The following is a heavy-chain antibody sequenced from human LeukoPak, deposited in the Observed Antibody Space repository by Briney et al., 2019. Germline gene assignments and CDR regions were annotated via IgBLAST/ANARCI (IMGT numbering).Heavy chain of an antibody. D-gene: IGHD3-22*01. Sequence: GGSLRLSCAVSGITLSNYGMSWVRQAPGKGLEWVAGISDSGGRTNYADSVKGRFTISRDNPKNTLYLQMSSLRAEDTAVYFCATRGVVIRVILVGFHKEAYYFDSWGQGALVTVSS. J-gene: IGHJ4*02. CDR3: ATRGVVIRVILVGFHKEAYYFDS. CDR1: GITLSNYG. V-gene: IGHV3-23*01. CDR2: ISDSGGRT.